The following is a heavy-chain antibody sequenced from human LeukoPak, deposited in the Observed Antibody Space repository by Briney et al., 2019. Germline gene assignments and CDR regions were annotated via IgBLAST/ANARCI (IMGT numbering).Heavy chain of an antibody. V-gene: IGHV1-24*01. CDR2: FNPKDGET. D-gene: IGHD6-19*01. Sequence: ASVKVSCNVSGYTLTELAMHWVRQAPGKGLEWMGGFNPKDGETIYSRKLQGRVTMSGDTSTDTVYMELSRLRSDDTAVYYCARVVWRGIAVAGTGDYYYMDVWGKGTTVTISS. CDR1: GYTLTELA. CDR3: ARVVWRGIAVAGTGDYYYMDV. J-gene: IGHJ6*03.